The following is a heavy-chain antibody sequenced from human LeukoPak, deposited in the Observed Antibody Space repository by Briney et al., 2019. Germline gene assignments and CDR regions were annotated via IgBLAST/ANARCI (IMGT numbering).Heavy chain of an antibody. CDR1: GFTFSSYS. CDR3: ARGRYYGSGTYYGLGDY. CDR2: ISSGSRYI. Sequence: GGSLRLSCAASGFTFSSYSMNWVRQAPGKGLEWVSSISSGSRYIYYAVSVKGRFTISRDDAKNSLYLQMDSLRAEDTALFYCARGRYYGSGTYYGLGDYWGQGTLVTVSS. D-gene: IGHD3-10*01. J-gene: IGHJ4*02. V-gene: IGHV3-21*01.